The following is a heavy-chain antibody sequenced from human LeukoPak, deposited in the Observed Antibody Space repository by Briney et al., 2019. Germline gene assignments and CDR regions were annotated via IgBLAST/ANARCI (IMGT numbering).Heavy chain of an antibody. CDR2: IKGRSDTI. J-gene: IGHJ3*02. CDR1: GFIFNNYG. Sequence: GGSLRLSCTASGFIFNNYGMNWVRQAPGKGLEWISYIKGRSDTIHYADSVKGRFTISRDNAKNTLSLQMNSLRAEDTAVYYCARAEKGQKHYVGAFDIWGQGTMVTVSS. V-gene: IGHV3-48*01. CDR3: ARAEKGQKHYVGAFDI. D-gene: IGHD4-17*01.